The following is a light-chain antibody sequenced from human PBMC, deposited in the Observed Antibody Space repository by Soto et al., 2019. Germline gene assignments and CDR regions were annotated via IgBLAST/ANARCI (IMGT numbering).Light chain of an antibody. Sequence: AIRMTQSPSSLSASTGDRVTISCRASQGISSYLAWYQQKPGKAPKLLIYAASTLQSGVPSRFSGSGSGTDFTLTISCLQSEDFATYYCQQYYSSAITFGQGTRLEI. J-gene: IGKJ5*01. CDR3: QQYYSSAIT. CDR1: QGISSY. V-gene: IGKV1-8*01. CDR2: AAS.